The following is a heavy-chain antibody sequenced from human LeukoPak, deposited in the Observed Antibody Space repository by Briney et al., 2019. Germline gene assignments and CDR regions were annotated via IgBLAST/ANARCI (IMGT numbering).Heavy chain of an antibody. J-gene: IGHJ6*03. CDR2: FDPEDGET. CDR1: VYTLTELS. V-gene: IGHV1-24*01. CDR3: ATAAPYYYYMDV. Sequence: SVKVSCKVSVYTLTELSMHWVRQAPGKGLEGMGGFDPEDGETIYAQKFQGRLTMAEDTSTDTAYMELSSLRSEDTAVYYRATAAPYYYYMDVWGKGTTVTISS.